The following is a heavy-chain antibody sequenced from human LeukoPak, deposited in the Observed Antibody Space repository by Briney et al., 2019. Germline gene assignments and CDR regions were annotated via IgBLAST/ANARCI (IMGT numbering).Heavy chain of an antibody. D-gene: IGHD3-22*01. CDR3: ARSPMYYYDSSGYYVF. Sequence: PSETLSLTCTVSGGSISSYYWSWIRQPPGKGLEWIGYMYYRGNTNYDPSLKSRVTISVDTSKNQFSLKLSSVTAADTAVYYCARSPMYYYDSSGYYVFGGQGTLVTVSS. J-gene: IGHJ4*02. V-gene: IGHV4-59*12. CDR2: MYYRGNT. CDR1: GGSISSYY.